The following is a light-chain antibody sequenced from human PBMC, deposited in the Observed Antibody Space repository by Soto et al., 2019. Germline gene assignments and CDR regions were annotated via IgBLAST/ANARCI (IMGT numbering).Light chain of an antibody. CDR2: ATS. CDR1: QGSAPY. CDR3: QKYNSSPLT. J-gene: IGKJ4*01. V-gene: IGKV1-27*01. Sequence: DVQMTQSPCSLSASVGDRVTITCRASQGSAPYLAWFQQKPGKVPRLLIYATSTLQSGVPSRFSGSGSGTDVTLTISSLQPEDVATYYCQKYNSSPLTFGGGTKVEIK.